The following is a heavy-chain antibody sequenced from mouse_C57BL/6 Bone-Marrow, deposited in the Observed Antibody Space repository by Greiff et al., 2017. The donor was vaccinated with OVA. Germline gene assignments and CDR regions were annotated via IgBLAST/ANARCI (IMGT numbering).Heavy chain of an antibody. D-gene: IGHD2-1*01. V-gene: IGHV1-72*01. CDR2: IDPNSGGT. Sequence: QVQLQQPGAELVKPGASVKLSCKASGYNFKSYWMHWVKQRPGRGLEWIGWIDPNSGGTKYNEKFKGKATMTVDKPSSTAYMQLSRLTSEDSGVYYYARADYGNYVRAWFAYWGQGTLVTVSA. J-gene: IGHJ3*01. CDR1: GYNFKSYW. CDR3: ARADYGNYVRAWFAY.